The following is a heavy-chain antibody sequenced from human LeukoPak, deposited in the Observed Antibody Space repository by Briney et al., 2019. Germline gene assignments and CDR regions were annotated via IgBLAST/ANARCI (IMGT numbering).Heavy chain of an antibody. D-gene: IGHD4/OR15-4a*01. CDR3: ARQGDHGGHDY. CDR2: IYYSGRS. Sequence: ETLSLTCTVSGRSISSCSYYWGWIRQPPGKVLEWSRSIYYSGRSYYNPSIESRATISVDTTNNQFPLKLSSVTAADSAVYYCARQGDHGGHDYWGQGTLVTVSS. V-gene: IGHV4-39*01. J-gene: IGHJ4*02. CDR1: GRSISSCSYY.